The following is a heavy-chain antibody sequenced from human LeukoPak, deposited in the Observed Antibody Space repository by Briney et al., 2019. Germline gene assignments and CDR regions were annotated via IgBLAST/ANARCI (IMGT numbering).Heavy chain of an antibody. V-gene: IGHV4-59*08. D-gene: IGHD2-21*01. Sequence: SETLSLTCTVSGGSISSYYWSWIRQPPGKGLEWIGYLFNNGSTNYNPSLKSRVTLSVGTSKNQFSLKLSSVTAADTAVYYCARLGGDIYFYYMDVWGKGTTVTFSS. CDR2: LFNNGST. J-gene: IGHJ6*03. CDR3: ARLGGDIYFYYMDV. CDR1: GGSISSYY.